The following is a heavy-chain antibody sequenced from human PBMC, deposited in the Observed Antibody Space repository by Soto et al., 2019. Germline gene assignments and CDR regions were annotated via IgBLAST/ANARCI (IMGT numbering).Heavy chain of an antibody. D-gene: IGHD3-3*01. CDR1: GFTFSNYG. V-gene: IGHV3-23*01. J-gene: IGHJ4*02. Sequence: GGSLRLSCGACGFTFSNYGRSWVRQAPGRGLEWVSAIGGSGDSTYYADSVQGRFSISRDHSKNTLFLKMSSLRADDTAVYYCAKSPPVTIFGVVLHYFDPWGQGTLVTVSS. CDR3: AKSPPVTIFGVVLHYFDP. CDR2: IGGSGDST.